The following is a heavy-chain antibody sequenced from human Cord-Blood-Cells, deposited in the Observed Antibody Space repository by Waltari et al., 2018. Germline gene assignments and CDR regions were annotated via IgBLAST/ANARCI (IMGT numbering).Heavy chain of an antibody. CDR1: GYTLTELS. J-gene: IGHJ5*02. D-gene: IGHD6-13*01. V-gene: IGHV1-24*01. CDR3: ATDGLPKIAAAGRGGWFDP. Sequence: QVQLVQSGAEVKKPGASVKVSCKVSGYTLTELSMHWVRQAPGKGLEWRGALYPEEGETIYAQKFQGRVTMNEDTSTDTAYMELSSLRSEDTAVYYWATDGLPKIAAAGRGGWFDPWGQGTLVTVSS. CDR2: LYPEEGET.